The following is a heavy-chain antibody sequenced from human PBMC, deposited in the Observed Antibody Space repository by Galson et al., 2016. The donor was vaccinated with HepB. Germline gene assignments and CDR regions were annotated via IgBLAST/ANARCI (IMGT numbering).Heavy chain of an antibody. D-gene: IGHD3-10*01. CDR1: GLPFSTYS. J-gene: IGHJ5*02. V-gene: IGHV3-21*04. Sequence: SLRLSCAASGLPFSTYSMNWVRQAPGKGLEWVSYIHSDSSYIYYADSVNGRFTISRDNAKNSLSLRMNSLRAEDTAVYYCAKGGFRLLDTWGQGTLVTVSS. CDR3: AKGGFRLLDT. CDR2: IHSDSSYI.